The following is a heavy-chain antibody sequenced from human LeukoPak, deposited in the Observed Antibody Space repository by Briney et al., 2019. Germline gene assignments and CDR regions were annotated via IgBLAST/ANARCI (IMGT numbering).Heavy chain of an antibody. CDR3: ARVYGALHYGMDV. CDR2: INHSGST. CDR1: GGSFSGYY. D-gene: IGHD4-17*01. V-gene: IGHV4-34*01. Sequence: SETLSLTCAVYGGSFSGYYWSWIRQPPGKGLEWIGEINHSGSTNYNPSLKSRVTISVDTSKNQFSLKLSSVTAADTAVYYCARVYGALHYGMDVWGQGTTVTVSS. J-gene: IGHJ6*02.